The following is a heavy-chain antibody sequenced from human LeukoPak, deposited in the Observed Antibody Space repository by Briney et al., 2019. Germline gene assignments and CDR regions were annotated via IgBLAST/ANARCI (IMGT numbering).Heavy chain of an antibody. D-gene: IGHD3-10*01. CDR2: IYYSGST. V-gene: IGHV4-39*01. J-gene: IGHJ3*02. CDR1: GGSVSSYY. Sequence: PSETLSLTCAVSGGSVSSYYWGWIRQPPGKGLEWIGSIYYSGSTYYNPSLKSRVTISVDTSKNQFSLKLSSVTAADTAVYYCASRRNYYGSGRAFDIWGQGTMVTVSS. CDR3: ASRRNYYGSGRAFDI.